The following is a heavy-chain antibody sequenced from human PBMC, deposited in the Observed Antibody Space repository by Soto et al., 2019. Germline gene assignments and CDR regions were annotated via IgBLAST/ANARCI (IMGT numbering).Heavy chain of an antibody. D-gene: IGHD4-17*01. Sequence: QVQLVESGGGVVQPGRSLRLSCAASGFTFSSYAMHWVRQAPGKGLEWVAVISYDGSNKYYADSVKGRFTISRDNSKNTLYLQMNSLRAEDTAVYYCARDRYGDYRSWGQGTLVTVSS. V-gene: IGHV3-30-3*01. CDR2: ISYDGSNK. CDR1: GFTFSSYA. CDR3: ARDRYGDYRS. J-gene: IGHJ5*02.